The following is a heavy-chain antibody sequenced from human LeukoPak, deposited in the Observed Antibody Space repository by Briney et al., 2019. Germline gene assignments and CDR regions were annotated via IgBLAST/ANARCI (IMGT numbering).Heavy chain of an antibody. J-gene: IGHJ6*03. CDR2: IYYSGST. D-gene: IGHD3-3*01. CDR3: ARTYYDFWSGYYKGEYYYYMDV. CDR1: GGSISSYY. V-gene: IGHV4-59*01. Sequence: SETLSLTYTVSGGSISSYYWSWIRQPPGKGLEWIGYIYYSGSTNYNPSLKSRVTISVDTSKNQFSLKLSSVTAADTAVYYCARTYYDFWSGYYKGEYYYYMDVWGKGTTVTVSS.